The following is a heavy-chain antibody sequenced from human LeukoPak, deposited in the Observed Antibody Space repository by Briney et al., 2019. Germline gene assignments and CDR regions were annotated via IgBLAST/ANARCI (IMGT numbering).Heavy chain of an antibody. J-gene: IGHJ4*02. CDR2: IYYSGST. D-gene: IGHD3-10*01. CDR1: GGSISSSSYY. Sequence: SETLSLTCTVSGGSISSSSYYWGWIRQPPGKGLEWIGSIYYSGSTYYNPSLKSRVTISVDTSKNQFSLKLSSVTAADTAVYYCASAMVRGGIITDDYWGQGTLVTVSS. V-gene: IGHV4-39*01. CDR3: ASAMVRGGIITDDY.